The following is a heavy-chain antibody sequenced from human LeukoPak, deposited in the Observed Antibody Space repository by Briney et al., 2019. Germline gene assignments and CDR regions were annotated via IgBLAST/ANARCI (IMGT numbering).Heavy chain of an antibody. Sequence: TLSLTCGVYGGSFSGYYWSWIRQPPGKGLEWFGEINHSGSTNYNPSLKSRVTISVDTSKNQFSLKLNSVTAADTAVYYCARQAAVPGEEKFDYWGQGTLVTVSS. CDR2: INHSGST. D-gene: IGHD6-19*01. J-gene: IGHJ4*02. V-gene: IGHV4-34*01. CDR1: GGSFSGYY. CDR3: ARQAAVPGEEKFDY.